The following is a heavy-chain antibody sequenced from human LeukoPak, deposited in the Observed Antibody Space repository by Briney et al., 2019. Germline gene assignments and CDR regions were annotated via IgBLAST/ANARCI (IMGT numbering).Heavy chain of an antibody. CDR1: GGSFSGYY. J-gene: IGHJ4*02. CDR3: ARIPRRITMVRGVITGFDY. V-gene: IGHV4-34*01. Sequence: SETLSLTCAVYGGSFSGYYWSWIRQPPGKGLEWIGEINHSGSTNYNPSLKSRVTISVDTSKNQFSLKQSSVTAADTAVYYCARIPRRITMVRGVITGFDYWGQGTLVTVSS. CDR2: INHSGST. D-gene: IGHD3-10*01.